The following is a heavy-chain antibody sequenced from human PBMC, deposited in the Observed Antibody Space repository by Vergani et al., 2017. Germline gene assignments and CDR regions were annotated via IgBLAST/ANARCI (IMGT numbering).Heavy chain of an antibody. J-gene: IGHJ4*02. Sequence: QVQLVESGGGVVQPGGSLRLSCTASGCFFSDYYMSWLRQAPGKGLEWISYIASSDTTVYYADSVKGRFTISRDNAKNSLYLEMNSLRAEDTAVYYCARDYLDFSGSGSPYYFDHWGQGTQVTVSS. V-gene: IGHV3-11*04. D-gene: IGHD3-10*01. CDR2: IASSDTTV. CDR1: GCFFSDYY. CDR3: ARDYLDFSGSGSPYYFDH.